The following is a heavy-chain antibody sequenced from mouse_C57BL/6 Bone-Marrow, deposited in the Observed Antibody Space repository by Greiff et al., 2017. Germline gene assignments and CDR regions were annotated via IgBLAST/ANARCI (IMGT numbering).Heavy chain of an antibody. J-gene: IGHJ3*01. CDR3: ARSRLRFAY. CDR1: GYTFTDYY. D-gene: IGHD2-4*01. CDR2: IYPGSGNT. V-gene: IGHV1-76*01. Sequence: VKLLESGAELVRPGASVKLSCKASGYTFTDYYINWVKQRPGQGLEWIARIYPGSGNTYYNEKFKGKATLTAEKSSSTAYMQLSSLTSEDSAVYFCARSRLRFAYWGQGTLVTVSA.